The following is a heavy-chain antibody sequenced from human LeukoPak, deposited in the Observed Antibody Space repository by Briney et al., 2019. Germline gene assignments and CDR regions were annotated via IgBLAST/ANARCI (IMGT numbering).Heavy chain of an antibody. J-gene: IGHJ6*02. V-gene: IGHV3-33*01. CDR1: GFTFSSYG. CDR3: AREKKGLQYYYYYGMDV. D-gene: IGHD5-24*01. CDR2: IWYDGSNK. Sequence: PGGSLRLSCAASGFTFSSYGMHWVRQAPGKGLEWVAVIWYDGSNKYYADSVKGRFTISRDNSKNTLYLQMNSLRAEDTAVYYCAREKKGLQYYYYYGMDVWGQGTTVTVSS.